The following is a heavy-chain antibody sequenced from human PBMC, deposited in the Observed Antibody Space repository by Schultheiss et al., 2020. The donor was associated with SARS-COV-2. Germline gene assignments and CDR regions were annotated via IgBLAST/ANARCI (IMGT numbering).Heavy chain of an antibody. CDR2: INYSRST. CDR3: ARPAASGTDDY. D-gene: IGHD1-14*01. Sequence: SETLSLTCADYGGSFSGYYWSWIRQPPGKGLVWIGEINYSRSTYYNPSLKSRFTISVDTYKNQFSLKLSSVTAADKAVYYCARPAASGTDDYWGQGTLVTVSS. J-gene: IGHJ4*02. V-gene: IGHV4-34*01. CDR1: GGSFSGYY.